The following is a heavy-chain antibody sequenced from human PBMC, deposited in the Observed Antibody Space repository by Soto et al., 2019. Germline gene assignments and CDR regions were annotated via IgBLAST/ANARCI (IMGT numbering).Heavy chain of an antibody. CDR2: ISYDGSNK. CDR3: AREGIAARRRPNYGMDV. V-gene: IGHV3-30-3*01. J-gene: IGHJ6*02. D-gene: IGHD6-6*01. Sequence: PGGSLRLSCAASGFTFSSYAMHWVRQAPGKGLEWVAVISYDGSNKYYADSVKGRFTISRDNSKNTLYLQMNSLRAEDTAVYYCAREGIAARRRPNYGMDVWCQGTTVTVSS. CDR1: GFTFSSYA.